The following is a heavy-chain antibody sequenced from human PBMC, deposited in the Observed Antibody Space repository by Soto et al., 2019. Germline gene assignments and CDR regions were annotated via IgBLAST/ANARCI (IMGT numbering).Heavy chain of an antibody. J-gene: IGHJ4*02. V-gene: IGHV3-53*01. CDR2: IYSGGST. Sequence: EVQLVESGGGLIQPGGSLRLSCAASGFTVSSNYMSWVRQAPGKGLEWVSVIYSGGSTYYADSVKGRFTISRDNSKNTLYLQMXSLRAEDTAVYYCARNYYDSGGGFDYWGQGTLVTVSS. CDR1: GFTVSSNY. D-gene: IGHD3-22*01. CDR3: ARNYYDSGGGFDY.